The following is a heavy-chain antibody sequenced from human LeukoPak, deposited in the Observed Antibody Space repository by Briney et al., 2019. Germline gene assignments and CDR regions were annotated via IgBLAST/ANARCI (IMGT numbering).Heavy chain of an antibody. CDR3: ARGGYYYDSSGYYY. J-gene: IGHJ4*02. CDR1: GYTFTSYD. D-gene: IGHD3-22*01. CDR2: MSPNSGNT. Sequence: ASVKVSCKASGYTFTSYDINWVRQATGQGLEWMGWMSPNSGNTGYAQKFQGRVTMTRSTSMSTAYMELSSLRSEDTAVYYCARGGYYYDSSGYYYWGQGTLVTVSS. V-gene: IGHV1-8*01.